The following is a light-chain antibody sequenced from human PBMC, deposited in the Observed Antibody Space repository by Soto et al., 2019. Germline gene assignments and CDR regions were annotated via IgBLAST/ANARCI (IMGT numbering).Light chain of an antibody. V-gene: IGLV2-14*03. Sequence: QSVLTQPASVSGSPGQSITISFTGTSSDVGAYNFVSWHQQHPGKAPKLIIYNVYDRPSGISYRFSGSKSGNTASLTISGLQGEDEADYYCSSYTISRTYVFGTGTKLTVL. CDR3: SSYTISRTYV. CDR1: SSDVGAYNF. CDR2: NVY. J-gene: IGLJ1*01.